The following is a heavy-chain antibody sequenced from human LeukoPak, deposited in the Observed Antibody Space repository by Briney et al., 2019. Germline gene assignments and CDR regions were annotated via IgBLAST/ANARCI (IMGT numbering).Heavy chain of an antibody. D-gene: IGHD2-2*01. CDR1: GYTFTSYG. V-gene: IGHV1-18*01. CDR3: AREAPCSSTSCTLNWFDP. J-gene: IGHJ5*02. CDR2: ISAYNGNT. Sequence: ASVKVSCKASGYTFTSYGISWVRQAPGQGLEWMGWISAYNGNTNCAQTLQGRVTMTTDTSTSTAYMELRSLRSDDTAVYYCAREAPCSSTSCTLNWFDPWGQGTLVTVSS.